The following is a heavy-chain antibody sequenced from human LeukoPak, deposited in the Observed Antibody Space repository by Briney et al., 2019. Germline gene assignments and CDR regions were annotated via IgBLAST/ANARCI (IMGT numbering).Heavy chain of an antibody. D-gene: IGHD3-16*01. CDR3: ARVNVGVSPNDAFDI. Sequence: GASVKVSCKASGYTFTGYYMHWVRQAPGQGLEWMGWINPNSGGTNYAQKFQGRVTMTRDTSISTAYMELSRLRSDDTAVYYCARVNVGVSPNDAFDIWGQGTMVTVSS. CDR2: INPNSGGT. J-gene: IGHJ3*02. V-gene: IGHV1-2*02. CDR1: GYTFTGYY.